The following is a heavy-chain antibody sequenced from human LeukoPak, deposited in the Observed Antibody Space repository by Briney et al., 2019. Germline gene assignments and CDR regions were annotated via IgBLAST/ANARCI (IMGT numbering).Heavy chain of an antibody. V-gene: IGHV1-18*01. D-gene: IGHD5-12*01. Sequence: GASVKVSCKASGYTFTSYGISWVRQAPGQGLEWMGWISAYNGNTNYAQKLQGRVTMTTDTSTSTAYMELRSPRSDDTAVYYCARLGSGYDYAYFDYWGQGALVTVSS. CDR1: GYTFTSYG. CDR3: ARLGSGYDYAYFDY. CDR2: ISAYNGNT. J-gene: IGHJ4*02.